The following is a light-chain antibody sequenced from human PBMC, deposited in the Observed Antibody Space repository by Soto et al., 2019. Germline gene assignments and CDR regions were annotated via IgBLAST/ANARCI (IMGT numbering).Light chain of an antibody. J-gene: IGKJ1*01. CDR2: SAS. Sequence: PGDRATLSCRASQSFSSTFFAWYQQKPGQAPRLLIYSASSRATGIPDRFSGSGSGTDFTLTTRRLEPEDFAVYYCQQYASPLTFGQGTKVEIK. CDR1: QSFSSTF. V-gene: IGKV3-20*01. CDR3: QQYASPLT.